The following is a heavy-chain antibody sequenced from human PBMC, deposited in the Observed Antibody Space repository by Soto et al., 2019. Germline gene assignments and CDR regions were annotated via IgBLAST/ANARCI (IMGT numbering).Heavy chain of an antibody. V-gene: IGHV4-59*01. J-gene: IGHJ4*02. CDR1: GGSISNYY. CDR2: IYYSGTT. Sequence: SETLSLTCTVSGGSISNYYWTWIRQPPGKGLEWIGYIYYSGTTNYNPSLKSRVTISVDTSKNQFSLKLSSVTAADTAVYYCARARREMATVNFDYWGQGTLVTVSS. D-gene: IGHD4-4*01. CDR3: ARARREMATVNFDY.